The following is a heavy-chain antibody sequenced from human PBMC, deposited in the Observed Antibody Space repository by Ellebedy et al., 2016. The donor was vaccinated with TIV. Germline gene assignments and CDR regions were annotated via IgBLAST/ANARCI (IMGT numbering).Heavy chain of an antibody. D-gene: IGHD4-17*01. CDR2: IKQDGSEK. Sequence: GESLKISCGASGFSFRSYWMTWVRQAPGKGLEWVANIKQDGSEKYYVDSVKGRFTISRDNAKNSLFLQMNSLRAEDTAVYYCATDGSYGDYLSPAHASVMWGQGTLVSVSS. CDR3: ATDGSYGDYLSPAHASVM. CDR1: GFSFRSYW. V-gene: IGHV3-7*01. J-gene: IGHJ3*02.